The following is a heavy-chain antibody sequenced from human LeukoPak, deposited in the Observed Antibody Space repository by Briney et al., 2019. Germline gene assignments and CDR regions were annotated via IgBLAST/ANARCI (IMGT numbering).Heavy chain of an antibody. D-gene: IGHD2-2*01. Sequence: ASVKVSCKASGYTFTSYGISWVRQAPGQGLEWMGWISAYNGNTNYAQKLQGRVTMTTDTSTSTAYMELRSLRSDDTAVYYCARGWQDIVVVPAARVGHYYYYGMDVWGQGTTVTVSS. CDR3: ARGWQDIVVVPAARVGHYYYYGMDV. V-gene: IGHV1-18*01. J-gene: IGHJ6*02. CDR1: GYTFTSYG. CDR2: ISAYNGNT.